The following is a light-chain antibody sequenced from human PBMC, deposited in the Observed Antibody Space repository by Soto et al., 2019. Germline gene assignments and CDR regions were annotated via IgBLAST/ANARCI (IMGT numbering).Light chain of an antibody. CDR2: DAS. CDR1: QSVRSW. J-gene: IGKJ4*01. Sequence: DIQMTQSPATLSASVGDRVTITCLASQSVRSWLAWYQQKPGTAPKRLIFDASRLESGVPSRFSGSGSGTDFTLTISSLQPEDFATYYCQQYNSYPLTFGGGTKVDIK. V-gene: IGKV1-5*01. CDR3: QQYNSYPLT.